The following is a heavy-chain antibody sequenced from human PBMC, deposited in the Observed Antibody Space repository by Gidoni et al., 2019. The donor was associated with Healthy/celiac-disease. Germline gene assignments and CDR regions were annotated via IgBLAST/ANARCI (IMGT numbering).Heavy chain of an antibody. Sequence: QVQLQQWGAGLLKPSETLSLTCAFYGGPFSGYYGSWIRQPPGKGLEWMGEINHSRSTNYNPSLKSRVTISVDTSKNQFSLKLSSVTAADTAVYYCARPHFAWSRVPFDYWGQGTLVTVSS. CDR3: ARPHFAWSRVPFDY. D-gene: IGHD2-15*01. CDR1: GGPFSGYY. J-gene: IGHJ4*02. V-gene: IGHV4-34*01. CDR2: INHSRST.